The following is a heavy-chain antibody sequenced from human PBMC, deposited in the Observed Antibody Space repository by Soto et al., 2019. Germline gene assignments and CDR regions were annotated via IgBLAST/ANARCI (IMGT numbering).Heavy chain of an antibody. CDR1: GFTFSNYA. CDR3: AKDQGNSWYEIXY. D-gene: IGHD6-13*01. CDR2: ISGSGGST. Sequence: GGSLRLSCAGSGFTFSNYAVTWVRQAPGKGLEWVSTISGSGGSTYYADSVKGRFTISRDNSKNTLYLQMNSLRAEDTAVYYCAKDQGNSWYEIXYWTQGTLVTVSS. V-gene: IGHV3-23*01. J-gene: IGHJ4*02.